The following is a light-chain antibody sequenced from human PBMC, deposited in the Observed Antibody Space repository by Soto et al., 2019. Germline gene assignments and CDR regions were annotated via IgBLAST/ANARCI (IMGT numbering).Light chain of an antibody. CDR1: TGAVTSGHY. CDR2: DTD. CDR3: LLSFRGFRV. J-gene: IGLJ2*01. Sequence: QAVVTQEPSLTVSPGGTVTLTCASNTGAVTSGHYAYWFQQRPGHAPRTLIYDTDNEISGTPARFSGSLLGGKAALTLSGAQPEDEADYYCLLSFRGFRVFGGGTQLTVL. V-gene: IGLV7-46*01.